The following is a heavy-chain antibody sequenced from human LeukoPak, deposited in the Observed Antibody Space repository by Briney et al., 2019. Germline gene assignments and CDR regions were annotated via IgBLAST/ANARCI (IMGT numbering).Heavy chain of an antibody. CDR2: VNLQGST. V-gene: IGHV4-4*02. J-gene: IGHJ4*02. CDR1: GGSITSTNY. Sequence: SETLSLTCGVSGGSITSTNYWTWVRQPPGKGLEWIGEVNLQGSTNYNPSLMGRVAISVDMSEIHISLQLTSVTAADTAVYYCAREGGPYRPLDYSGQGTLVTVSS. CDR3: AREGGPYRPLDY.